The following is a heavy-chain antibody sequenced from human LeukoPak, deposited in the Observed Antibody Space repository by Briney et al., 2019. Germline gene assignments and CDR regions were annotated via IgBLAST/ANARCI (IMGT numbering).Heavy chain of an antibody. V-gene: IGHV3-74*01. CDR1: GFTFSSYW. Sequence: GGSLRLSCAASGFTFSSYWMHWVRQAPGKGLVWVSRINSDGSSTSYADSVKGRFTISRDNSKNTLYLQMNSLRAEDTAVYYCARAGPYGDYDFDYWGQGTLVTVSS. D-gene: IGHD4-17*01. CDR3: ARAGPYGDYDFDY. J-gene: IGHJ4*02. CDR2: INSDGSST.